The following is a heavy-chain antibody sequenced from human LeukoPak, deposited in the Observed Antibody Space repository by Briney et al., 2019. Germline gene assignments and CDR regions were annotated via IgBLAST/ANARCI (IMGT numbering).Heavy chain of an antibody. Sequence: SETLSLTCGVSGGSISNTNWWTWVRQPPGQGLEWIGEIHRAGRTRYNPSLESRVTISMDYSKNQFSLKLTSVTAADTAVYYCARSRLHPIIFDYWGQGTLVTVSS. CDR3: ARSRLHPIIFDY. V-gene: IGHV4-4*02. CDR2: IHRAGRT. J-gene: IGHJ4*02. D-gene: IGHD5-24*01. CDR1: GGSISNTNW.